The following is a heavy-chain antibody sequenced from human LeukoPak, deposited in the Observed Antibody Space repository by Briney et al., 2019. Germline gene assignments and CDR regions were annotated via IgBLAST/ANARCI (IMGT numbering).Heavy chain of an antibody. CDR1: GFIFNHYA. J-gene: IGHJ4*02. D-gene: IGHD3-16*01. Sequence: GGSLRLSCAASGFIFNHYAMSWVRQAPGKGLECVAKIQQDGSDQSGSEKNYLDSVKGRFTISRDNAKNSLYLEMNSLRVEDTAVYYCVGHSDYWGQGTLVTVSS. V-gene: IGHV3-7*01. CDR3: VGHSDY. CDR2: IQQDGSDQSGSEK.